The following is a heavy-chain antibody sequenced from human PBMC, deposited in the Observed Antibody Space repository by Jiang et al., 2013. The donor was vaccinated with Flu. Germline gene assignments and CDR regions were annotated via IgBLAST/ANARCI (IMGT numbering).Heavy chain of an antibody. Sequence: VRQAPGKGLEWAAAISYDGGNKYYADSVKDRFTISRDSSNNTLYLQMTSLRAEDTAVYYCAGDDDYGDYGGWFDPWGQGTLVTVSS. J-gene: IGHJ5*02. D-gene: IGHD4-17*01. CDR3: AGDDDYGDYGGWFDP. V-gene: IGHV3-30-3*01. CDR2: ISYDGGNK.